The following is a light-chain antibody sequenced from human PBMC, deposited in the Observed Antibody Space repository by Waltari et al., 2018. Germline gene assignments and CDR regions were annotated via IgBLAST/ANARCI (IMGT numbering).Light chain of an antibody. Sequence: QSALTQPASVSGSPGQSITISRSGTDSDVGASDFVSWYQQHPGKAPLRLIYEASNRPSGISNRFSASKSGNTASLTISVLQAEDEADYYCSSYTTSSAPGVFGTGTRVTVL. CDR1: DSDVGASDF. V-gene: IGLV2-14*01. CDR2: EAS. J-gene: IGLJ1*01. CDR3: SSYTTSSAPGV.